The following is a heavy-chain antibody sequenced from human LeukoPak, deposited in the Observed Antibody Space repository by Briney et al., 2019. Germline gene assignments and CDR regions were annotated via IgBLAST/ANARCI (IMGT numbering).Heavy chain of an antibody. CDR3: ARSHYDSSGYYKGNWFDP. CDR2: IIPIFGTA. CDR1: GGTFSGYA. V-gene: IGHV1-69*05. D-gene: IGHD3-22*01. Sequence: ASVKVSCKASGGTFSGYAISWVRQAPGQGLEWMGGIIPIFGTANYAQKFQGRVTITTDESTSTAYMELSSLRSEDTAVYYCARSHYDSSGYYKGNWFDPWGQGTLVTVSS. J-gene: IGHJ5*02.